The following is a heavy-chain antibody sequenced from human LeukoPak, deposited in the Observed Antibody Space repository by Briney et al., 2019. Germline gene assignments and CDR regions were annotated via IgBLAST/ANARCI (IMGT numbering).Heavy chain of an antibody. D-gene: IGHD1-14*01. Sequence: GGSLRLSCAASGFSFRLYGMHWVRQAPGKGLEWVALMLYDGSGIYYADSVKGRFSISSDNSNNMFYLQMSSLRAEDSAVYYCARDLASGNHPDGFDVWAQGTLVTVSS. V-gene: IGHV3-33*05. J-gene: IGHJ3*01. CDR1: GFSFRLYG. CDR3: ARDLASGNHPDGFDV. CDR2: MLYDGSGI.